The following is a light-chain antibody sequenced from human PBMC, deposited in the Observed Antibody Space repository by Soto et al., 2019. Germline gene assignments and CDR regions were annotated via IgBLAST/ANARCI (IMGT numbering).Light chain of an antibody. Sequence: QSALTQPPSASGSPGQSVTISCTGTSSDVGAYNYVSWYQQHAGKAPKLVIYEVTKRHSGGPDRFSGSKSANTASLTVSGLQAEDEADYYCSSFSSSNTWVFGGGTKLTVL. CDR3: SSFSSSNTWV. CDR1: SSDVGAYNY. J-gene: IGLJ3*02. CDR2: EVT. V-gene: IGLV2-8*01.